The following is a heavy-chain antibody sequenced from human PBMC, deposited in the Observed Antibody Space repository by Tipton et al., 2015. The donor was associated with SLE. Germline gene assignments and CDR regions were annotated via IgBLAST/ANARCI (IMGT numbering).Heavy chain of an antibody. D-gene: IGHD1-1*01. Sequence: TLSLTCIVSGGSISSGSYYWGWVRQPPGKGLEWLGSIYHTWTGYYNPSLKSRVIIAADTSKSQFSLKVDSVTAADTAVSYCSRQISANGNFDSWGQGTLVTVSS. CDR3: SRQISANGNFDS. J-gene: IGHJ4*02. V-gene: IGHV4-39*01. CDR1: GGSISSGSYY. CDR2: IYHTWTG.